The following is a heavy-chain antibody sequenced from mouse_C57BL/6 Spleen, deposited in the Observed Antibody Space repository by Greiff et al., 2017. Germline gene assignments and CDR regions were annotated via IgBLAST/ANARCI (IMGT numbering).Heavy chain of an antibody. CDR2: IHPNSGST. CDR1: GYTFTSYW. V-gene: IGHV1-64*01. J-gene: IGHJ4*01. Sequence: VQLQQPGAELVKPGASVKLSCKASGYTFTSYWMHWVKQRPGQGLEWIGMIHPNSGSTNYNEKFKSKATLTVDKSSSTAYMQLSSLTSEDSAVYYCARYWDYDGYYYAMDYWGQGTSVTVSS. CDR3: ARYWDYDGYYYAMDY. D-gene: IGHD2-4*01.